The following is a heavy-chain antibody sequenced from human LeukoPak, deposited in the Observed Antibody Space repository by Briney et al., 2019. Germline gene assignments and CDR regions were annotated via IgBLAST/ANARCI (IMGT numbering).Heavy chain of an antibody. CDR2: INHSGST. D-gene: IGHD3-16*02. J-gene: IGHJ5*02. CDR3: ARGQDYVWGSYRSNWFDP. V-gene: IGHV4-34*01. CDR1: GGSFSGYY. Sequence: SETLSLTWAVYGGSFSGYYWSWIRQPPVKGLEWIGEINHSGSTNYNPSLKSRVTISVDTSKSQFSLKLSSVTAADTAVYYCARGQDYVWGSYRSNWFDPWGQGTLVTVSS.